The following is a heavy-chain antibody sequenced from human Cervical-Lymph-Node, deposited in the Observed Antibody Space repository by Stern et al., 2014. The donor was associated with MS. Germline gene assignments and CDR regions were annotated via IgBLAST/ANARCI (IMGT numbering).Heavy chain of an antibody. CDR3: ARPLHGMKVGATPYDAFDI. Sequence: QVQLQESGPGLVKSSETLSLTCTVSGGSISTNSYYWGWIRQPPGKGLEWIGSVYFSGDTYYNPSLQTRVTISVDTSNNQFSLMLTSVTAADTALYYCARPLHGMKVGATPYDAFDIWGQGTMVTVSS. J-gene: IGHJ3*02. D-gene: IGHD1-26*01. V-gene: IGHV4-39*01. CDR1: GGSISTNSYY. CDR2: VYFSGDT.